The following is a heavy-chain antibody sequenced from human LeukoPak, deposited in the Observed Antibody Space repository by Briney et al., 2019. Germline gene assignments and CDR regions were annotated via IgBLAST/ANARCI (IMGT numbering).Heavy chain of an antibody. D-gene: IGHD6-19*01. CDR1: GFTFSSYW. CDR3: ARVDQQWLVDY. CDR2: INSDGSST. Sequence: QPGGSLRLSCAASGFTFSSYWMHWVRQAPGKGLVWVPRINSDGSSTSYADSVKGRFTISRDNAKNTLYLQMNSLRAEDTAVYYCARVDQQWLVDYWGQGTLVTVSS. V-gene: IGHV3-74*01. J-gene: IGHJ4*02.